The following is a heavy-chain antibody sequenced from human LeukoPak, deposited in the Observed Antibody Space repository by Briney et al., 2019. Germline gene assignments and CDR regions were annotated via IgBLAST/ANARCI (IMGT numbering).Heavy chain of an antibody. CDR1: GFTFSSYW. CDR2: IKQDGSEK. CDR3: ARDRLYYYGMDV. D-gene: IGHD2-21*01. J-gene: IGHJ6*02. Sequence: PGGSLRLSCADSGFTFSSYWMSWVRQAPGKGLEWVANIKQDGSEKYYVDSVKGRFTISRDNAKNSLYLQMNSLRAEDTAVYYCARDRLYYYGMDVWGQGTTVTVSS. V-gene: IGHV3-7*01.